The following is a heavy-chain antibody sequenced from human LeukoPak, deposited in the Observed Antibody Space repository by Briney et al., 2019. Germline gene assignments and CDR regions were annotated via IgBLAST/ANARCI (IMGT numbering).Heavy chain of an antibody. J-gene: IGHJ6*02. Sequence: SVKVSCKASGGTFSSYAISWVRQAPGQGLEWMGGIIPIFGTANYARKFQGRVTITADESTSTAYMELSSLRSEDTAVYYCARDHGDSSGYTPSAYYYYGMDVWGQGTTVTVSS. D-gene: IGHD3-22*01. CDR1: GGTFSSYA. CDR3: ARDHGDSSGYTPSAYYYYGMDV. CDR2: IIPIFGTA. V-gene: IGHV1-69*13.